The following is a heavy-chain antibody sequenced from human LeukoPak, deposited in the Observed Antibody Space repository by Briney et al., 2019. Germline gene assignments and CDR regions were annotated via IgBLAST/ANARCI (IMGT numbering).Heavy chain of an antibody. V-gene: IGHV1-69*04. CDR1: GGTFSSYA. D-gene: IGHD2-2*02. J-gene: IGHJ5*02. CDR2: IIPILGIA. CDR3: ARDHCSSTNCYTRVWFDP. Sequence: SVKVSCKASGGTFSSYAISWVRQAPGQGLEWMGRIIPILGIANYAQKFQGRVTITADKSTSTAYMELSSLRSDDTAVYYCARDHCSSTNCYTRVWFDPWGQGTLVTVSS.